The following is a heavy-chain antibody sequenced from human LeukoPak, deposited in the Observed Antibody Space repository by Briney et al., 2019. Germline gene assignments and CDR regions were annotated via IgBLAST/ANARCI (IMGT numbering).Heavy chain of an antibody. CDR3: ARALQGGSGSSPGWFDP. D-gene: IGHD3-10*01. V-gene: IGHV4-39*07. Sequence: PSETLSLTCTVSGGSISSSNDYWGWIRQPPGKGLEWIGRIYTSGNINYNPSLKSRVTMSVDTSKNQFSLKLSSVTAADTAVYYCARALQGGSGSSPGWFDPWGQGTLVTVSS. CDR1: GGSISSSNDY. J-gene: IGHJ5*02. CDR2: IYTSGNI.